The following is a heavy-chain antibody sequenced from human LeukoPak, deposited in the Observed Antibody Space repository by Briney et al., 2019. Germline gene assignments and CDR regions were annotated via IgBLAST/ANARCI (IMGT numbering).Heavy chain of an antibody. CDR1: GGSFSGYY. CDR2: INHSGST. V-gene: IGHV4-34*01. D-gene: IGHD3-10*01. Sequence: SETLSLTCAVYGGSFSGYYWSWIRQPPGKGLEWIGEINHSGSTNYNPSLKSRVTISVDTSKNQFSLKLSSVTAAGTAVYYCAATPMVRGDVRFDPWGQGTLVTVSS. CDR3: AATPMVRGDVRFDP. J-gene: IGHJ5*02.